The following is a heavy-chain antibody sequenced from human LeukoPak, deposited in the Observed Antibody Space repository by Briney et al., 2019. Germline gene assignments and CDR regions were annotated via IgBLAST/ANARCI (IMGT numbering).Heavy chain of an antibody. V-gene: IGHV4-39*07. CDR1: GGSISSSSYY. J-gene: IGHJ4*02. Sequence: SETLSLTCTVSGGSISSSSYYWGWLRQPPGKGLEWIASIYYSGSTYYNPSLKSRVIISVDTSKNQFSPKLNSVTAADTAVYYCARGPSRRAVTITTRRANYYFDYWGQGTLVTVSS. CDR2: IYYSGST. D-gene: IGHD3-22*01. CDR3: ARGPSRRAVTITTRRANYYFDY.